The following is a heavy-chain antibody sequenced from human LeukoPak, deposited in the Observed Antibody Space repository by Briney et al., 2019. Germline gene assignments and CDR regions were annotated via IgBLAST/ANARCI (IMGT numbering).Heavy chain of an antibody. CDR3: ARVGDSSGYYLLWFDP. CDR2: IYTSGST. J-gene: IGHJ5*02. D-gene: IGHD3-22*01. CDR1: GGSISSYY. Sequence: PSETLSLTCTVSGGSISSYYWSWIRQPAGKGLEWIGRIYTSGSTNYNPSLKSRVTMSVDTSKNQFSLKLSSVTAADTAVYYCARVGDSSGYYLLWFDPWGQGTLVTVSS. V-gene: IGHV4-4*07.